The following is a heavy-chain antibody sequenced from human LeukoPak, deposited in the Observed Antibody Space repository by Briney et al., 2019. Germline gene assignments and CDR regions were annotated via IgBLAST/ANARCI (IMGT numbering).Heavy chain of an antibody. CDR1: GFTFSYYS. V-gene: IGHV3-48*04. J-gene: IGHJ4*02. D-gene: IGHD3-3*01. CDR2: ISNSGRTI. CDR3: ARERMRLFGDH. Sequence: GGSLRLSCATSGFTFSYYSTHWVRQAPGRGLEWVSYISNSGRTIYYADSVKGRFTISRDNAQNSVYLQMNSLIAEDTAVYYCARERMRLFGDHWGQGTLVTVSS.